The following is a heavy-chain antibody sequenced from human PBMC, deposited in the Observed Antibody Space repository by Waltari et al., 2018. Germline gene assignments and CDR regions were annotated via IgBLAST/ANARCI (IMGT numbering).Heavy chain of an antibody. CDR3: ARDLGLEVPAASEPLGY. D-gene: IGHD2-2*01. J-gene: IGHJ4*02. Sequence: QVQLQESGPGLVKPSETLSLTCTVSGGSISSYYWRWIRQPAGKGLEWIGRIYTSGSTNYNPALKSRVTMSVDTAKNQCSLKLSSVTAADTAVYYCARDLGLEVPAASEPLGYWGQGTLVTVSS. CDR1: GGSISSYY. V-gene: IGHV4-4*07. CDR2: IYTSGST.